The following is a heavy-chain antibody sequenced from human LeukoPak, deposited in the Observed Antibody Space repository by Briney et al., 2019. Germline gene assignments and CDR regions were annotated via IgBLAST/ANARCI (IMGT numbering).Heavy chain of an antibody. D-gene: IGHD6-13*01. CDR3: AKHSAGPLYYFDF. CDR1: GXTFSNYG. J-gene: IGHJ4*02. Sequence: GGSLRLSCAASGXTFSNYGMSWVRQAPGKGLEWLSGVIGSGDTTYYAASVKGRFTISRDISKNTLYLQMNSLRGEDTAVYSCAKHSAGPLYYFDFWGQGTLVTVSS. V-gene: IGHV3-23*01. CDR2: VIGSGDTT.